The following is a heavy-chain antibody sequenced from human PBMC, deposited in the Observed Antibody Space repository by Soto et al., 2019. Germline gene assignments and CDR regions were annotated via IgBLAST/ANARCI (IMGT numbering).Heavy chain of an antibody. J-gene: IGHJ4*02. CDR1: GGSISSSSYY. D-gene: IGHD3-22*01. V-gene: IGHV4-39*01. CDR3: ARHDRHVFDY. Sequence: SETLSLTCTVSGGSISSSSYYWGWIRQPPGKGLEWIGSIYYSGSTYYNPSLKSRVTISVDTSKNQFSLKLSSVTAADTAVYYCARHDRHVFDYWGQGTLVTVSS. CDR2: IYYSGST.